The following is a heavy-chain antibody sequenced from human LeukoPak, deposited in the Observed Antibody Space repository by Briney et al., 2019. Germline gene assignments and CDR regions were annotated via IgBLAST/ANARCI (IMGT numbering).Heavy chain of an antibody. D-gene: IGHD3-10*02. CDR1: GFTFSSYG. Sequence: PGGSLRLSCSASGFTFSSYGMHWVRQAPGKGLEWVAFIRYDGSNKYYADSVKGRFTISRDNSKNTLYLQMNSLRAEDTAVYYCATGPTFGGHYFDYWGQGTLVTVSS. CDR2: IRYDGSNK. CDR3: ATGPTFGGHYFDY. J-gene: IGHJ4*02. V-gene: IGHV3-30*02.